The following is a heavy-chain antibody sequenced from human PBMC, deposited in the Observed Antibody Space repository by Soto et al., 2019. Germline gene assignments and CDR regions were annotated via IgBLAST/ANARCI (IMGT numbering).Heavy chain of an antibody. CDR3: ASGVRLDFEY. CDR1: GYTFTGYY. V-gene: IGHV1-2*02. D-gene: IGHD3-10*01. J-gene: IGHJ4*02. CDR2: INPNTGGT. Sequence: GASVKVSCKASGYTFTGYYIHWVRQAPGQGLEWMGWINPNTGGTNSAQKFQGRVSMTGDTSIPTAYMELTRLRSDDTAVYFCASGVRLDFEYWGQGTLVTVSS.